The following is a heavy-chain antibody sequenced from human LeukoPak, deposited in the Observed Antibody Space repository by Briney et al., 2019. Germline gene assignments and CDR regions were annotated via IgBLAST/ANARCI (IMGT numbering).Heavy chain of an antibody. Sequence: GASVKVSCKASGYTFTGYYMHWVRQAPGQGLEWMGWINPNSGGTNYAQKFQGRVTMTRYTSISTAYMELSRLRSDDTAVYYGAIEVDDGVLYFQHGSQGTLVTVSS. J-gene: IGHJ1*01. CDR3: AIEVDDGVLYFQH. CDR2: INPNSGGT. CDR1: GYTFTGYY. D-gene: IGHD4-17*01. V-gene: IGHV1-2*02.